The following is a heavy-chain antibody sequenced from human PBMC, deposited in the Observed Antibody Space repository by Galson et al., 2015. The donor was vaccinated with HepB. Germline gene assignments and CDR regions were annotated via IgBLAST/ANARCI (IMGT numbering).Heavy chain of an antibody. J-gene: IGHJ5*02. V-gene: IGHV6-1*01. D-gene: IGHD1-1*01. CDR1: GDSVSSNSAA. Sequence: CAISGDSVSSNSAAWNWIRQSPSRGLEWLGRTYYRSKWYNDYAVSVKSRITINPDTSKNQFSLQLNSVTPEDTAVYHCARGPGTTGEDWFDPWGQGTLVTVSS. CDR3: ARGPGTTGEDWFDP. CDR2: TYYRSKWYN.